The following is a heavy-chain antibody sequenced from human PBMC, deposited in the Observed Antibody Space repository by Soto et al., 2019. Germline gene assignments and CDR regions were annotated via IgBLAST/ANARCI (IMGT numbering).Heavy chain of an antibody. V-gene: IGHV3-33*01. CDR2: IWYDGLNK. J-gene: IGHJ4*02. CDR3: ARDSYGDHGGVDY. Sequence: QAPLVESGGGVVQPGRSLRLSCAASGFTFSTYGMHWVRQAPGKGVEWVAVIWYDGLNKYYADSVKGRFTNSRANSKNTVYLQMNSLRAEDTAVYYCARDSYGDHGGVDYWGQGTLVTVSS. CDR1: GFTFSTYG. D-gene: IGHD4-17*01.